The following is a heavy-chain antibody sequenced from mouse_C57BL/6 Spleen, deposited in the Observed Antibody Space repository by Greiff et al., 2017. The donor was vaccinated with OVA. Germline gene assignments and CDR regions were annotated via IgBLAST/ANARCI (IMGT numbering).Heavy chain of an antibody. V-gene: IGHV1-15*01. CDR3: TRSGYPYYFDY. D-gene: IGHD3-1*01. J-gene: IGHJ2*01. Sequence: VQVVESGAELVRPGASVTLSCKASGYTFTDYEMHWVKQTPVHGLEWIGAIDPETGGTAYNQKFKGKAILTADKSSSTAYMELRSLTSEDSAVYYCTRSGYPYYFDYWGQGTTLTVSS. CDR1: GYTFTDYE. CDR2: IDPETGGT.